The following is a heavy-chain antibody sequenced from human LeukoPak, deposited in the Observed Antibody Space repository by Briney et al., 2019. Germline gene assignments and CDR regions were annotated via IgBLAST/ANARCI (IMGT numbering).Heavy chain of an antibody. CDR2: IYFIGST. V-gene: IGHV4-59*01. Sequence: PSETLSLTCSASGDSISNNYWSWMRQPPGKGLEWIGYIYFIGSTNYNPSLKSRVTMSVDTSKNQFSLTLSSVTAADTAVYYCARLLAGCPGGRCRAHFDYWGQGTLVTVSS. D-gene: IGHD2-8*02. CDR3: ARLLAGCPGGRCRAHFDY. CDR1: GDSISNNY. J-gene: IGHJ4*02.